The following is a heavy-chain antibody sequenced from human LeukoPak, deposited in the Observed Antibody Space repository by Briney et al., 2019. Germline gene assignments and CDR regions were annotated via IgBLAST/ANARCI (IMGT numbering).Heavy chain of an antibody. V-gene: IGHV3-23*01. Sequence: PGGSLRLSCAASGFTFSSYAMSWVRQAPGKGLEWVSAISGSGGSTYYADSVEGRFTISRDNSKNTLYLQMNSLRAEDTAVYYCARVRSAYYDGGGFDYWGQGTLVTVSS. CDR2: ISGSGGST. D-gene: IGHD3-10*02. J-gene: IGHJ4*02. CDR3: ARVRSAYYDGGGFDY. CDR1: GFTFSSYA.